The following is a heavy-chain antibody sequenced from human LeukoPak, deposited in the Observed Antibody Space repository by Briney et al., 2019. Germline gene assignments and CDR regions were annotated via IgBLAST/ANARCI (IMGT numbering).Heavy chain of an antibody. Sequence: GESLKISRKGSGYSFTSYWIGWVRQMPGKGLEWMGIIYPGDSDTRYSPSFQGQVTISADKSISTAYLQWSSLKASDTAMYYCARRYSSSWYVRAYNWFDPWGQGTLVTVSS. CDR3: ARRYSSSWYVRAYNWFDP. J-gene: IGHJ5*02. V-gene: IGHV5-51*01. CDR2: IYPGDSDT. D-gene: IGHD6-13*01. CDR1: GYSFTSYW.